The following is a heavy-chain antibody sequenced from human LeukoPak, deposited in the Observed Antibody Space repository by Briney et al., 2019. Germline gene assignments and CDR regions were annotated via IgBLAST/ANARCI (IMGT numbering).Heavy chain of an antibody. CDR1: GFTVSSNY. Sequence: GGSLRLSCAASGFTVSSNYMSWVRQAPGKGLEWVSVIYSGGSTYYADSVKGRFTISRDNSKNTLSLQMNSLRAEDTAVYFCASQYTSSRIFDDWGQGTLVTVSS. D-gene: IGHD6-13*01. J-gene: IGHJ4*02. CDR2: IYSGGST. V-gene: IGHV3-53*01. CDR3: ASQYTSSRIFDD.